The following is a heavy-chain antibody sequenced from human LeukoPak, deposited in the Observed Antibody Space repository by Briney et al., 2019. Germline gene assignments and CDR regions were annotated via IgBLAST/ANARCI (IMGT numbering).Heavy chain of an antibody. J-gene: IGHJ4*02. CDR2: ISYNGYNK. Sequence: GRSLRLSCAASGFTFSNYAMHWVRQAPGEGLEWVAVISYNGYNKHYADSVKGPFTISRDNSKNTLYLQMNSLRPEDTAVYYCARGQFRLSDYDSSAFDYWGQGTLLTVSS. CDR3: ARGQFRLSDYDSSAFDY. D-gene: IGHD3-22*01. CDR1: GFTFSNYA. V-gene: IGHV3-30*04.